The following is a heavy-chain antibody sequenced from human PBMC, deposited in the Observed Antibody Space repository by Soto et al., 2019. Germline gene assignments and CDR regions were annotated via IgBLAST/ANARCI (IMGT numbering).Heavy chain of an antibody. V-gene: IGHV4-39*01. J-gene: IGHJ6*02. CDR1: DGSISSSSYY. Sequence: PSETLSLTCTVSDGSISSSSYYWGWIRQPPGKGLEWIGSIYYSGSTYYNPSLKSRVTISVDTSKNQFSLKLSSVTAADTAVYYCAGTYCSGGSCYGYYYYYYGMDVWGQGTTVTVSS. D-gene: IGHD2-15*01. CDR2: IYYSGST. CDR3: AGTYCSGGSCYGYYYYYYGMDV.